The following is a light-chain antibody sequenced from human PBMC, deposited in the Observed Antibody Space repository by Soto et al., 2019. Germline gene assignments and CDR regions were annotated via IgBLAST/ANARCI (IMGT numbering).Light chain of an antibody. CDR1: QSVSNY. V-gene: IGKV3-11*01. J-gene: IGKJ4*01. CDR2: DTF. CDR3: QHRANVVS. Sequence: EIVLTQSPATLSLSPGDRATLSCRSSQSVSNYLAWYQQTPGQVPKLLIYDTFHRAPGIPVRFSGSGFGTDFTLTITSLESDDFAVYYCQHRANVVSFGGGTKMEIK.